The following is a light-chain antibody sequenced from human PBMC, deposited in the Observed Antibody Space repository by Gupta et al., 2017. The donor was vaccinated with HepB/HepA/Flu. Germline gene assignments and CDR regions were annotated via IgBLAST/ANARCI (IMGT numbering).Light chain of an antibody. CDR1: QSLLHRNGHNY. CDR3: MQALQVPPWT. Sequence: DIVMTQSPLSLSVTPGEPASISCRSSQSLLHRNGHNYLDWYLQKPGQSPQLLIYLGSNRASGVPDRFSGSGSDTDFTLKISRGEAEDVGVYYCMQALQVPPWTFGQGTKVEIK. V-gene: IGKV2-28*01. J-gene: IGKJ1*01. CDR2: LGS.